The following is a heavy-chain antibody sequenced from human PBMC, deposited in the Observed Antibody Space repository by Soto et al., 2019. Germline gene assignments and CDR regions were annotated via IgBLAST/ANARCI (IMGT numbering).Heavy chain of an antibody. CDR1: RVAFSKFI. D-gene: IGHD6-19*01. V-gene: IGHV1-69*01. Sequence: KVSCKASRVAFSKFIVTWVRQAPGLGLEWVGGIIPIFGTANYAQKFQGRVTITADESTSTSYMEVNNLRSEDTAVYYCAKVRYSSPMGYYYGMDVWGQGTTVTVSS. CDR2: IIPIFGTA. J-gene: IGHJ6*02. CDR3: AKVRYSSPMGYYYGMDV.